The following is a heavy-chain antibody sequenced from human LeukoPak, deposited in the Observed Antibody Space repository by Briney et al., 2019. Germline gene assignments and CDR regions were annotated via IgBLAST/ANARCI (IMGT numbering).Heavy chain of an antibody. CDR3: ARSSKDDYGDYGLDY. Sequence: SETLSLTCTASGGSISSYYWNWIRQSPGKGLEWIGYIYYSGSTNYNPSLKSRVTISVDTSKNQFSLKLSSVTAADTAVYYCARSSKDDYGDYGLDYWGQGTLVTVSS. CDR1: GGSISSYY. D-gene: IGHD4-17*01. V-gene: IGHV4-59*01. CDR2: IYYSGST. J-gene: IGHJ4*02.